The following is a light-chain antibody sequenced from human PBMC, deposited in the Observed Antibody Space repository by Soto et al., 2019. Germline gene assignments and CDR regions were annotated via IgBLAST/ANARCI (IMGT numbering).Light chain of an antibody. Sequence: ANLSLSPGERTTLSWRASQSVSSNLAWYQQKPGQAPRLLIYGASTRATGIPDRFSGSGSGTDFTLTISRLEPEDFAVYYCQQYNNWPRTFGQGTKVDIK. CDR3: QQYNNWPRT. V-gene: IGKV3D-15*01. J-gene: IGKJ1*01. CDR2: GAS. CDR1: QSVSSN.